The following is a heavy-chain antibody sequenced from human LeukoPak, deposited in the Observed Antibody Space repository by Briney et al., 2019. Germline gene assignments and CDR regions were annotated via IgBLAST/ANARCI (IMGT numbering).Heavy chain of an antibody. CDR3: ARAVVLRYFDWLFPYPYYFDY. J-gene: IGHJ4*02. CDR1: GFTFSSYW. CDR2: IKQDGSEK. Sequence: GGSLRLSCAASGFTFSSYWMSWVRQAPGKGLEWVANIKQDGSEKYYVDSVKGRFTISRDNAKNSLYLQMNSLRAEDTAVYYCARAVVLRYFDWLFPYPYYFDYWGQGTLVTVSS. D-gene: IGHD3-9*01. V-gene: IGHV3-7*04.